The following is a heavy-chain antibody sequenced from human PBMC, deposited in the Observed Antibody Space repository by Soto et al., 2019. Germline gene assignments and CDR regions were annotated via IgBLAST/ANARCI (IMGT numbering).Heavy chain of an antibody. CDR2: IHYSGRT. CDR1: NGSISGFY. J-gene: IGHJ4*02. V-gene: IGHV4-59*12. Sequence: SETLSLTCSVSNGSISGFYWTWIRQPPGKILEWIGYIHYSGRTDYNPSLTSRATMSVDTSKNQFSLNLKSITAADTAVYCCVRVGVGVGNHFDSWGRGTLVTVSS. D-gene: IGHD1-26*01. CDR3: VRVGVGVGNHFDS.